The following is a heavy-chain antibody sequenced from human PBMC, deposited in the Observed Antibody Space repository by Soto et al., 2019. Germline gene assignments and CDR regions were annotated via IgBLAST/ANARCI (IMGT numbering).Heavy chain of an antibody. V-gene: IGHV1-2*04. CDR1: GYTFTGYY. J-gene: IGHJ3*02. CDR3: ARGPQQWLVPRAFDI. D-gene: IGHD6-19*01. Sequence: QVQLVQSGAEVKKPGASLKVSCKASGYTFTGYYMHWVRQAPGQGLEWMGWINPNSGGTNYAQKFQGWVTMTRDTSISTAYMELSRLRSDDTAVYYCARGPQQWLVPRAFDIWGQGTMVTVSS. CDR2: INPNSGGT.